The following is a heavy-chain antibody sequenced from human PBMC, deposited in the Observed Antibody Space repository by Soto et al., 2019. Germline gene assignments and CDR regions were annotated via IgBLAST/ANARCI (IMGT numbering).Heavy chain of an antibody. CDR3: AKSITARPFDY. CDR2: ISGSGGNT. V-gene: IGHV3-23*01. J-gene: IGHJ4*02. D-gene: IGHD6-6*01. CDR1: GFTFSTYA. Sequence: LSGTAWGFTFSTYAMGWVRQAPGKGLEWVSAISGSGGNTYCADSVKGRFTISRDNSKNTLYLQMNSLRAEDTAVYYCAKSITARPFDYWGQGALVTVSS.